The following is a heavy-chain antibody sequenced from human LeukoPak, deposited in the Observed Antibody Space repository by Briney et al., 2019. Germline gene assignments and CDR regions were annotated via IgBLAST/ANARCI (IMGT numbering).Heavy chain of an antibody. D-gene: IGHD3-10*01. CDR2: IYYSGST. Sequence: PSETLSFTCTVSGGAISSGDYYWSWIRQPPGKGLEWIGYIYYSGSTYYNPSLKSRVTISVDTSKNQFSLKLSSVTAADTAVYYCAREIRFGELFDYWGQGTLVTVSS. V-gene: IGHV4-30-4*01. CDR1: GGAISSGDYY. J-gene: IGHJ4*02. CDR3: AREIRFGELFDY.